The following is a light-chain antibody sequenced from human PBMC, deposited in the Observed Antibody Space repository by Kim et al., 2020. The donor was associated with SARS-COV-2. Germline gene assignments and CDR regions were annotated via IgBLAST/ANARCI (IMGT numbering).Light chain of an antibody. CDR1: QGISNH. Sequence: DIQMTQSPFSLSASVGDGVTITCRASQGISNHLAWYQQKPGKVPQVLIYDASALQSGVPSRFSGSRSGTDFTLTISSLQPEDVATYYCQKYDSAPWTFGQGTKVDIK. CDR3: QKYDSAPWT. J-gene: IGKJ1*01. V-gene: IGKV1-27*01. CDR2: DAS.